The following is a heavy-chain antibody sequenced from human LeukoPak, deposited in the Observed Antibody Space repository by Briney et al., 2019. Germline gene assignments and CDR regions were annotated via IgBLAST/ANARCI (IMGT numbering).Heavy chain of an antibody. Sequence: ASVKVSCKASGYTFTRYYIHWVRQAPGQGLEWMGKMNPSGGTTTYAQKFQGRVTVTRDTPTSIVYMEMSSLRPEDTAVYYCAREESGGLFDYWGQGTLLTVSS. V-gene: IGHV1-46*01. J-gene: IGHJ4*02. D-gene: IGHD3-16*01. CDR2: MNPSGGTT. CDR3: AREESGGLFDY. CDR1: GYTFTRYY.